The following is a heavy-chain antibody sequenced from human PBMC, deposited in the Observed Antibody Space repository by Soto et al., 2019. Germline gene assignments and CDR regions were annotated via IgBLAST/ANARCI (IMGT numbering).Heavy chain of an antibody. CDR2: IYPGDSDT. J-gene: IGHJ6*02. CDR3: AASIFYYGMDV. CDR1: GYTLTNYW. V-gene: IGHV5-51*01. Sequence: LGESLKISCKGSGYTLTNYWIGWVRQMPGKGPEWMGIIYPGDSDTKYNPSFQGQVPISADKSITTTYLQWSSLKASDTAIYYCAASIFYYGMDVWGQGTTVTVSS.